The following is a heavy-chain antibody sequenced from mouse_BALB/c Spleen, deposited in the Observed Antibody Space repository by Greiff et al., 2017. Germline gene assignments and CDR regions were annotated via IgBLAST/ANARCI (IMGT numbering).Heavy chain of an antibody. J-gene: IGHJ2*01. CDR2: ISSGSSTI. Sequence: EVQGVESGGGLVQPGGSRKLSCAASGFTFSSFGMHWVRQAPEKGLEWVAYISSGSSTIYYADTVKGRFTISRDNPKNTLFLQMTSLRSEDTAMYYCAREFITTVRGFDYWGQGTTLTVSS. CDR1: GFTFSSFG. CDR3: AREFITTVRGFDY. D-gene: IGHD1-1*01. V-gene: IGHV5-17*02.